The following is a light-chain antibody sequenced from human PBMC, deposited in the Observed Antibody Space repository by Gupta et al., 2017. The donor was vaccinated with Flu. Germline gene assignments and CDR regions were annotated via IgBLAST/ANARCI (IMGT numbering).Light chain of an antibody. V-gene: IGLV1-40*01. CDR2: VNT. CDR3: QSSASSLRAPYV. Sequence: TISCTGSSSNIGAGYDVHWYQKLPGTDQKLSIDVNTNRPSGVPDRFACSKSGTYDSLDMTGLQAEDEAEYDCQSSASSLRAPYVFGTGTKVTVL. J-gene: IGLJ1*01. CDR1: SSNIGAGYD.